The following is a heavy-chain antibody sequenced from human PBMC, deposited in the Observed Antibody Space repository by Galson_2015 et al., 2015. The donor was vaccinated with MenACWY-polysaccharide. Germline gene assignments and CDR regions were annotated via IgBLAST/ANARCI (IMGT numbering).Heavy chain of an antibody. Sequence: SVKVSCKASGYTFSSYDINWVRQARGQGLEWMGWLNPNSGNKGYAQRFQARIALTRDTDTSTAYMELRMLRYDDTAVYYCTRIIARKHTFVDSWGQGTLVSVS. CDR1: GYTFSSYD. V-gene: IGHV1-8*01. D-gene: IGHD2-21*01. CDR3: TRIIARKHTFVDS. J-gene: IGHJ4*02. CDR2: LNPNSGNK.